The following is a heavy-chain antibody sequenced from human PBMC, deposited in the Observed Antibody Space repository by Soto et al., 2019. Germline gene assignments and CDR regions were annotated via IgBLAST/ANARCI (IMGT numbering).Heavy chain of an antibody. CDR1: GGSISSYY. Sequence: QVQLQESGPGLVKPSEPLSLTCTVSGGSISSYYWSWIRQPPGKGLEWIGYIYSSGSTNYNPSLKSRVTITVDTSKNQLSLKLSSVTAADAAVYYCARRYGYYFDYWGQGTLVTVSS. D-gene: IGHD4-17*01. J-gene: IGHJ4*02. CDR2: IYSSGST. CDR3: ARRYGYYFDY. V-gene: IGHV4-59*08.